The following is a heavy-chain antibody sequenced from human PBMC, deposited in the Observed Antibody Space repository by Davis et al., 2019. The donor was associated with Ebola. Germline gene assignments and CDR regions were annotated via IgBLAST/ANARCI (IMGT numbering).Heavy chain of an antibody. J-gene: IGHJ4*02. Sequence: GESLKISCAASVFTFSSYSMNWVRQAPGKGLEYVSAISSNIYSTYHADSVKGRFTISRDNSKSTLYRQMTSLRTEDTAVYHCVRDIPGFRILHYWGQGTLVTVSS. CDR3: VRDIPGFRILHY. CDR2: ISSNIYST. V-gene: IGHV3-64D*06. D-gene: IGHD2-15*01. CDR1: VFTFSSYS.